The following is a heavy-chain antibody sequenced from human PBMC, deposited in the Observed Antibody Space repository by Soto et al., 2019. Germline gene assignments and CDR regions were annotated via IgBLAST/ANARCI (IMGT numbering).Heavy chain of an antibody. CDR3: AKEQLVLNN. V-gene: IGHV3-23*01. Sequence: EVHLLESGGGLVQPGGSLRLSCAASGFTFNNYALTWVRQAPGKGLEWVSSISGNGYTTYYADSVKGRFTISRDNSKNTLYLQMNSLRAEDTAVYFCAKEQLVLNNWGQGTLVTVSS. CDR2: ISGNGYTT. CDR1: GFTFNNYA. D-gene: IGHD6-6*01. J-gene: IGHJ4*02.